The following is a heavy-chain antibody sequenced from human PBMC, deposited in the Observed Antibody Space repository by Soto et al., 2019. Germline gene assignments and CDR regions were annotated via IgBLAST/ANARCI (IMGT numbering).Heavy chain of an antibody. Sequence: GASVKVSCKASGYTFSNYAMNWVRQAPGQRLEWMGGINAGNGNTEYSQKFQGRLTIVRDTSASTVYMELSSLTSEDTAVYYCAREAAGYNWFDPWGQGTLVTVSS. D-gene: IGHD6-13*01. CDR3: AREAAGYNWFDP. J-gene: IGHJ5*02. CDR1: GYTFSNYA. CDR2: INAGNGNT. V-gene: IGHV1-3*01.